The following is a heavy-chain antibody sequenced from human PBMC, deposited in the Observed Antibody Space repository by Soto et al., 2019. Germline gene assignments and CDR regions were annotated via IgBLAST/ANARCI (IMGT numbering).Heavy chain of an antibody. CDR3: ASSPAFSSSWYGIPPDPSHGMDV. Sequence: QMQLVQSGAEVKRPGASVRVSCKSSGYTFTSFYIHWVRQAPGQGLEWMGIINPSGGITNFAQRFQGGVTMTRDMSTKTHYMELSSLKSDDTAVYYCASSPAFSSSWYGIPPDPSHGMDVWGQGTTVTVS. D-gene: IGHD6-13*01. CDR1: GYTFTSFY. CDR2: INPSGGIT. V-gene: IGHV1-46*01. J-gene: IGHJ6*02.